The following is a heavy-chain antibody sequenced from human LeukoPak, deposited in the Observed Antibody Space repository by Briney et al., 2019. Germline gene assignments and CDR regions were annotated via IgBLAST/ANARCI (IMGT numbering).Heavy chain of an antibody. CDR2: IWYDGSNK. Sequence: GGSLRLSCAASGFTFSSYGMHWVRQAPGKGLEWVAVIWYDGSNKYYADSVKGRFTISRDNSKNTLYLQTNSLRAEDTAVYYCAKDADFGYDSSGPTPEYYFDYWGQGTLVTVSS. V-gene: IGHV3-33*06. CDR1: GFTFSSYG. D-gene: IGHD3-22*01. J-gene: IGHJ4*02. CDR3: AKDADFGYDSSGPTPEYYFDY.